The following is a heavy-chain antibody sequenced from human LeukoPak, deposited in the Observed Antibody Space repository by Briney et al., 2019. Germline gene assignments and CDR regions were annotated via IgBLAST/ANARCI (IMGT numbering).Heavy chain of an antibody. V-gene: IGHV1-24*01. D-gene: IGHD3-10*01. CDR2: FDPEDGET. CDR1: GYTLTELS. Sequence: ASVKVSCKVSGYTLTELSMHWVRQAPGKGLEWMGGFDPEDGETIYAQKSQGRVTMTEDTSTDTAYMELSSLRSEDTAVYYCATEGSGNYYGSGSSFPFDPWGQGTLVTVSS. J-gene: IGHJ5*02. CDR3: ATEGSGNYYGSGSSFPFDP.